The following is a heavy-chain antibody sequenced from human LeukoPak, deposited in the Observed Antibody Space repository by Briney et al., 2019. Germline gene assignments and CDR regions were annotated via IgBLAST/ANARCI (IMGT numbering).Heavy chain of an antibody. CDR3: ARAPVTSCRGAYCYPFDY. Sequence: GGSLRLSCAASGFTLSSYAMSWVRQAPGKGLEWVAATSSSDAGTYHADSVRGRFTISRDNSKNTLYLQMNSLRAEDAAVYYCARAPVTSCRGAYCYPFDYWGQGTLVTVSS. CDR1: GFTLSSYA. D-gene: IGHD2-21*01. V-gene: IGHV3-23*01. J-gene: IGHJ4*02. CDR2: TSSSDAGT.